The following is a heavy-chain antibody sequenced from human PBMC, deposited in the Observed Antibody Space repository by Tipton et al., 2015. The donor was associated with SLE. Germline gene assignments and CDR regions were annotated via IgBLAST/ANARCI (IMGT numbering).Heavy chain of an antibody. J-gene: IGHJ2*01. V-gene: IGHV4-59*01. CDR1: GGSISSYY. Sequence: TLSLTCTVSGGSISSYYWSWIRQPPGKGLEWIGYIYYSGSTNYNPSLKSRVTISVDTSKNQFSLKLSFVTAADTAVYYCARGGGNANWYFDLWGRGTLVTVSS. CDR2: IYYSGST. CDR3: ARGGGNANWYFDL. D-gene: IGHD4-23*01.